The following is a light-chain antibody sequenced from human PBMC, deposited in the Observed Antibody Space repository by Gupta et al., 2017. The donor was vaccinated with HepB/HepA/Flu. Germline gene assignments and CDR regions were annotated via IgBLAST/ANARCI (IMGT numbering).Light chain of an antibody. CDR2: YDS. J-gene: IGLJ3*02. Sequence: SSVLTHPLSVSVAPGETARVSCGGNNIGSKSVHWYQQKPGQAPVLVIYYDSDRPSGIPERFSGSNSGNTATLTISRVEAGDEADYYCQVWDSSSDHSWVFGGGTKLTVL. CDR3: QVWDSSSDHSWV. CDR1: NIGSKS. V-gene: IGLV3-21*04.